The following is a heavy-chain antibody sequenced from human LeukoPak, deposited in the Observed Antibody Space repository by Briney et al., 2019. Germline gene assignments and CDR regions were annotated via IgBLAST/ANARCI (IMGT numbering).Heavy chain of an antibody. CDR1: KYTFTTYY. CDR2: INPSGGST. J-gene: IGHJ4*02. D-gene: IGHD6-6*01. Sequence: ASVKVSCKASKYTFTTYYMHWVRQAPGQGLEWMGMINPSGGSTSYPQKFQGRVTMTRDTSTSTVYMELSSLRSEDTAVYYCAARETDYWGQGTLVTVSS. V-gene: IGHV1-46*01. CDR3: AARETDY.